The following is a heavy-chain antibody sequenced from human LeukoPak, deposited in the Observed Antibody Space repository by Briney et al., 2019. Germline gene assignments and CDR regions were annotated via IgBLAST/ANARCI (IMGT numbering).Heavy chain of an antibody. V-gene: IGHV4-61*01. D-gene: IGHD3-22*01. Sequence: SETLSLTCTVSGYSISSGYYWSWIRQPPGKGLEWIGYIYYSGSTNYNPSLKSRVTISVDTSKNQFSLKLSSVTAVDTAVYYCAWCLGYYDSSADYMDVWGKGTTVTVSS. CDR2: IYYSGST. CDR1: GYSISSGYY. J-gene: IGHJ6*03. CDR3: AWCLGYYDSSADYMDV.